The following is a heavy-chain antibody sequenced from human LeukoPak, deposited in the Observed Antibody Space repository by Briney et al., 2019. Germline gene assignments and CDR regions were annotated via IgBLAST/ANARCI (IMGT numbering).Heavy chain of an antibody. D-gene: IGHD3-22*01. V-gene: IGHV3-66*01. CDR1: GFTVSSNY. Sequence: GSLRLSCAASGFTVSSNYMSWVRQAPGKGLEWVSVIYIGGSTYYADSVKGRFTISRDNSKNTLYLQMNSLRVEDTAVYYCAVDSRNYRGAFDIWGQGTMVTVSS. CDR3: AVDSRNYRGAFDI. CDR2: IYIGGST. J-gene: IGHJ3*02.